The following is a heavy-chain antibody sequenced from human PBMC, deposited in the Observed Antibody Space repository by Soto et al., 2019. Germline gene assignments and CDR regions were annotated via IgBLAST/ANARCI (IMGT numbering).Heavy chain of an antibody. V-gene: IGHV3-30*18. Sequence: LRLSCAASGFTFSSYGMHWVRQAPGKGLEWVAVISYDGSNKYYADSVKGRFTISRDNSKNTLYLQMNSLRAEDTAVYYCAKAPDVITAWGQGTLVTVSS. CDR3: AKAPDVITA. CDR1: GFTFSSYG. J-gene: IGHJ5*02. CDR2: ISYDGSNK. D-gene: IGHD2-21*01.